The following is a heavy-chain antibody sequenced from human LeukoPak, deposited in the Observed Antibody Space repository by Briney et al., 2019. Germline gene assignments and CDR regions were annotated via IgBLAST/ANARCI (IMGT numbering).Heavy chain of an antibody. J-gene: IGHJ4*02. V-gene: IGHV4-59*01. D-gene: IGHD3-22*01. CDR1: GGSISSYY. Sequence: SETLSLTCTVSGGSISSYYWRWIRQPPGEGLEWIGYIYYSGSTNYNPSLKSRVTISVDTSKTQSSLKLSSVTAADTAVYYCARIYDSSGYYDDYWGQGTLVTVSS. CDR2: IYYSGST. CDR3: ARIYDSSGYYDDY.